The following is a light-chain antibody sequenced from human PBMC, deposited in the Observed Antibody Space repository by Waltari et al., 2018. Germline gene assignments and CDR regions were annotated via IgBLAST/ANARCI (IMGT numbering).Light chain of an antibody. CDR2: NNN. Sequence: QSVLTQPPSASATPGQRVTISCSGRNSNIGSNTVHWYQQLPGTAPKFLIYNNNQSPSGGPARFSGSKSGTSAFLAISGLQSEDEADYYCASWDDRLNGYVLGTGTKVTAL. CDR1: NSNIGSNT. J-gene: IGLJ1*01. CDR3: ASWDDRLNGYV. V-gene: IGLV1-44*01.